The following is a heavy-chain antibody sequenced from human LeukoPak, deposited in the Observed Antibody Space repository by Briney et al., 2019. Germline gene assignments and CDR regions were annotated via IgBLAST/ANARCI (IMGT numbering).Heavy chain of an antibody. J-gene: IGHJ4*02. Sequence: SETLSLTCTVSGGSISSGGDYWSWVRQHPGKGLEWIGYIYYSGSTYYNPSLKSRVTISVDTSKNQFSLKLSSVTAADTAVYYCARGDYGGENFDYWGQGTLVTVSS. CDR2: IYYSGST. D-gene: IGHD4-23*01. V-gene: IGHV4-31*03. CDR3: ARGDYGGENFDY. CDR1: GGSISSGGDY.